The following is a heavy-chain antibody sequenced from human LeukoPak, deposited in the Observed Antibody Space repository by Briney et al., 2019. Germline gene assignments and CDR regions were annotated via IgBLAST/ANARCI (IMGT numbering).Heavy chain of an antibody. Sequence: PGGSLRLSCAASGFTFSSYSMNWVRQAPGKGLEWVSSISSSSSYIYYADSVKGRFTISRDNAKNSLYLQMNSLRAEDTAVYYCAKDLTSFYHYGMDVWGQGTTVTVSS. J-gene: IGHJ6*02. V-gene: IGHV3-21*01. CDR3: AKDLTSFYHYGMDV. CDR2: ISSSSSYI. CDR1: GFTFSSYS.